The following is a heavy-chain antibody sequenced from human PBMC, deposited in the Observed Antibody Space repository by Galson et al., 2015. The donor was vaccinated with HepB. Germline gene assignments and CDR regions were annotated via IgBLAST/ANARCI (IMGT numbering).Heavy chain of an antibody. D-gene: IGHD2-15*01. CDR3: VRDGIYCSGGICHPY. Sequence: SLRLSCAASGFTLSSYEMNWVRQAPGKGLEWVSYISSGGSTIYYADSVEGRFTISRDNAKNSLSLQMNSLRAEDTAVYYCVRDGIYCSGGICHPYWGQGTLVTVSS. CDR1: GFTLSSYE. CDR2: ISSGGSTI. V-gene: IGHV3-48*03. J-gene: IGHJ4*02.